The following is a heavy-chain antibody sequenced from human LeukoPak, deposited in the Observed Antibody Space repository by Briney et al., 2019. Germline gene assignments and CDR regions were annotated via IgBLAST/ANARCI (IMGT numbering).Heavy chain of an antibody. J-gene: IGHJ6*03. Sequence: PGGSLRLSCAASGFTVSSNYMSWVRQAPGKGLEWVSVIYSGGSTYYADSVKGRFTISRDNSKNTLYLQMNSLRAEDTAVYYCARDTAYCGGDCPRGYYCYYMDVWGKGTTVTVSS. CDR2: IYSGGST. CDR1: GFTVSSNY. D-gene: IGHD2-21*01. CDR3: ARDTAYCGGDCPRGYYCYYMDV. V-gene: IGHV3-53*01.